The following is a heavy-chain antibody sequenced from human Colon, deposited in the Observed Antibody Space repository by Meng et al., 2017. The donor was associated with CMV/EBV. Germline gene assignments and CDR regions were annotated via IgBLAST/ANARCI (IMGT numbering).Heavy chain of an antibody. D-gene: IGHD1-1*01. V-gene: IGHV3-21*01. CDR3: ARDRLEGDYSGPGL. J-gene: IGHJ4*02. CDR2: ISRDSSSI. CDR1: GFTFSRYS. Sequence: GESLKISCAASGFTFSRYSMDWLRQAPGKGLEWVSSISRDSSSIYYSNSVRGRFTISRDDAENSLYLQMNSLRAEDTAFYYCARDRLEGDYSGPGLWGQGTLVTVSS.